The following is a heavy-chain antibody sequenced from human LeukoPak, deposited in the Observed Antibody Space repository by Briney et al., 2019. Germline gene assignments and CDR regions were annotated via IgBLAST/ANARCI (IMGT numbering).Heavy chain of an antibody. CDR2: INSDGSST. J-gene: IGHJ6*03. V-gene: IGHV3-74*01. CDR3: ARLNRGYYYYYMDV. D-gene: IGHD3-10*01. Sequence: GGSLRLSCAASGLTFSSYWMHWVRQAPGKGLVWVSRINSDGSSTNYADSVKGRFTISRDNAKNTLYLQMNSLRAEDTAVYYCARLNRGYYYYYMDVWGKGTTVTVSS. CDR1: GLTFSSYW.